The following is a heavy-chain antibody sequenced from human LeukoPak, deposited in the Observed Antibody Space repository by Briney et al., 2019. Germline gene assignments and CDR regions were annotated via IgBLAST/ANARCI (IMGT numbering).Heavy chain of an antibody. CDR1: GFTFSSYA. Sequence: GGSLRLSCAASGFTFSSYAMSWVRQAPGKGLEWVSAISGSGGSTYYADSVKGRFTISRDNSKNTLYLQMNSLRAEDTAVYYCAREESGYCSSTSCYIFDYWGQGTLVTVSS. CDR3: AREESGYCSSTSCYIFDY. CDR2: ISGSGGST. J-gene: IGHJ4*02. D-gene: IGHD2-2*02. V-gene: IGHV3-23*01.